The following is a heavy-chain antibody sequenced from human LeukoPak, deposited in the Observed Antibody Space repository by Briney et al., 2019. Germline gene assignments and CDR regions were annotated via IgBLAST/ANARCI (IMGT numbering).Heavy chain of an antibody. Sequence: PSETLSLTCAVYGGSFSGYYWSWIRQPPGKGLEWIGEINHSGSTNYNPSLKSRVTISVDTSKNQFSLKLSSVTAADTAVYYCARAWYYYDSSGYTKYFQHWGQGTLVTVSS. J-gene: IGHJ1*01. CDR3: ARAWYYYDSSGYTKYFQH. CDR2: INHSGST. V-gene: IGHV4-34*01. CDR1: GGSFSGYY. D-gene: IGHD3-22*01.